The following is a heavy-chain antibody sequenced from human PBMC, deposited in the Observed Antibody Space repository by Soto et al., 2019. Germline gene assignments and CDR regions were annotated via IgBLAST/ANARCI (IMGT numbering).Heavy chain of an antibody. D-gene: IGHD2-15*01. CDR2: INSDGSVS. CDR3: ARGDCVGGTRYSLAGSFYYYMDV. Sequence: EVQLVASGGGLVQPGGSLRLSCAASGFTFSNYWMYWVRQAPGKGLVWVSRINSDGSVSSYADSVKGRLTISRDNVKNTLYLQMDSLRAEDTAVYYCARGDCVGGTRYSLAGSFYYYMDVWGKGTTVTVFS. CDR1: GFTFSNYW. V-gene: IGHV3-74*01. J-gene: IGHJ6*03.